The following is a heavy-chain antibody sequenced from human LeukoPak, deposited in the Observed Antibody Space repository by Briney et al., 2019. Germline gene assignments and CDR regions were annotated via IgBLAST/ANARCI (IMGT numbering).Heavy chain of an antibody. D-gene: IGHD6-25*01. CDR1: GFTVSSNY. CDR2: IYSGGST. Sequence: GGSLRLSCAASGFTVSSNYMSWVRQAPGKGLEWVSVIYSGGSTYYADSVKGRFTISRDNSKNTLYLQMNSLRAEDTAVYYCAHSGRRREGYMDVWGKGTTVTVSS. J-gene: IGHJ6*03. V-gene: IGHV3-53*01. CDR3: AHSGRRREGYMDV.